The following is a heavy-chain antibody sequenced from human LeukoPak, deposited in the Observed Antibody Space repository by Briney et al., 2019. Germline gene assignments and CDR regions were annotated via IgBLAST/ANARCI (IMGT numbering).Heavy chain of an antibody. Sequence: ASVKVSCKASGYTFTSYGISWVRQAPGQGLEWLGWISTYNGNTHYAQELQGRVTMTTDTSTTTAYMELRSLRSDDTAVYYCARSVEGYCSGGSCYSYYYYMDVWGKGTTVTVSS. CDR3: ARSVEGYCSGGSCYSYYYYMDV. V-gene: IGHV1-18*01. CDR1: GYTFTSYG. J-gene: IGHJ6*03. D-gene: IGHD2-15*01. CDR2: ISTYNGNT.